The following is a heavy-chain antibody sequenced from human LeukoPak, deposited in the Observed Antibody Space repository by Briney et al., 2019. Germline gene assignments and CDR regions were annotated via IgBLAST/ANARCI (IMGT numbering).Heavy chain of an antibody. J-gene: IGHJ4*02. CDR1: GFTFDDYT. CDR3: ANRDY. Sequence: GRSLRLSCAASGFTFDDYTMHWVRQAPGKGLEWVSGISWNSGSIGYADSVKGRFTISRDNAKNSLYLQMNSLRAEDTALYYCANRDYWGQGTLVTVSS. CDR2: ISWNSGSI. V-gene: IGHV3-9*01.